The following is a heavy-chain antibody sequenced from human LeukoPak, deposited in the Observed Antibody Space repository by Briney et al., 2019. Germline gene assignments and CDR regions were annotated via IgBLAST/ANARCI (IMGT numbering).Heavy chain of an antibody. J-gene: IGHJ4*02. D-gene: IGHD2-2*01. CDR3: ANGRYCSSTSCPPFDY. CDR1: GFTFSSYG. CDR2: IRYDGSNK. V-gene: IGHV3-30*02. Sequence: GGSLRLSCAASGFTFSSYGMHWVRQAPGKGLEWVAFIRYDGSNKYYADSVKGRFTVSRDNSKNTLYLQMNSLRAEDTAVYYCANGRYCSSTSCPPFDYWGQGTLVTVSS.